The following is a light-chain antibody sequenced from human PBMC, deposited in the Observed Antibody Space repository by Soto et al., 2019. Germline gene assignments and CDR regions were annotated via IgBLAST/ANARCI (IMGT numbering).Light chain of an antibody. CDR2: GAL. J-gene: IGKJ1*01. V-gene: IGKV3-20*01. Sequence: PGARATLSCRASQSVSSSYLAWYQQKPGQAPRLLIYGALSRATGIPDRFSGSGSGTDFTLTISRLEPEDFAVYYCQQYGSSPWTFGQGTKVEIK. CDR1: QSVSSSY. CDR3: QQYGSSPWT.